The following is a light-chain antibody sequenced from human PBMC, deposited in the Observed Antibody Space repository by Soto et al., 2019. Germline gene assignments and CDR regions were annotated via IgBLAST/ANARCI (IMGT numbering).Light chain of an antibody. V-gene: IGKV3D-20*02. CDR1: QPVSSNF. Sequence: EIVLTQSPGTLSFSLGERATLSCRASQPVSSNFFAWYQQKPGQAPRLLIYDASNRATGIPARFSGSGSGTDFTLTISSLEPEDFAVYYCQQRSNWPLTFGGGTKVDIK. CDR2: DAS. CDR3: QQRSNWPLT. J-gene: IGKJ4*01.